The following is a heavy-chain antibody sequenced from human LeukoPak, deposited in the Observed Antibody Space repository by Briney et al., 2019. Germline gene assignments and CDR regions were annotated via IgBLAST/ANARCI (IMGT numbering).Heavy chain of an antibody. V-gene: IGHV5-51*01. J-gene: IGHJ6*02. CDR1: GYSFNTYW. CDR2: IYPGDSDT. CDR3: ARPYYYDSSGYPYGMDV. D-gene: IGHD3-22*01. Sequence: GESLKISCKGSGYSFNTYWIGWVRQMPGKGLEWMGIIYPGDSDTRYSPSFQGQVTISADKSISTAYLQWSSLKASDTAMYYCARPYYYDSSGYPYGMDVWGQGTTVTVSS.